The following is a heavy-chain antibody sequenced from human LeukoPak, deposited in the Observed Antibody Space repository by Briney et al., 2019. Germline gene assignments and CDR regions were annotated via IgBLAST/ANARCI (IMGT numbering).Heavy chain of an antibody. CDR2: MSGSGGST. CDR3: AKESRPDDYGDYGLFNY. Sequence: GGSLRLSCVASGFTFSSYAMSWARQAPGKGLEWVSAMSGSGGSTYYADSVKGRFTISRDNSKTMLYLQMNSLRAEGTAVYYCAKESRPDDYGDYGLFNYWGQGTLVTVSS. V-gene: IGHV3-23*01. CDR1: GFTFSSYA. D-gene: IGHD4-17*01. J-gene: IGHJ4*02.